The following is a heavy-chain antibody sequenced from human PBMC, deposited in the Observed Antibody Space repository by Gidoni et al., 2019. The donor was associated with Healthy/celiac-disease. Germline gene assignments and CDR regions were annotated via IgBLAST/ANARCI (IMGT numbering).Heavy chain of an antibody. J-gene: IGHJ5*02. Sequence: QVQLVQSGAAVKKPVPSVKLSCKASGGTLSSYAISWVRQAPGQGFEWMGGIIPIFGTANYAQKFQGRVTITADESTSTAYMELSSLRSEDTAVYYCARGGHSYGTGDWFDPWGQGTLVTVSS. V-gene: IGHV1-69*01. D-gene: IGHD5-18*01. CDR2: IIPIFGTA. CDR3: ARGGHSYGTGDWFDP. CDR1: GGTLSSYA.